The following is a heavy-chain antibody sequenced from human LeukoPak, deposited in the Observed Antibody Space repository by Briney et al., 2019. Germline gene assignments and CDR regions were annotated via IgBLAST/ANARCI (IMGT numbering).Heavy chain of an antibody. V-gene: IGHV4-59*12. J-gene: IGHJ4*02. CDR2: IYYSGST. CDR1: GFTFSTYS. Sequence: GSLRLSCAASGFTFSTYSMNWVRRAPGKGLEWIGNIYYSGSTYYNPSLKSRLTISVDASKNQFSLRVSSVTAADTAVYYCATERQNSGSFTPRYFDYWGQGTLVTVSS. D-gene: IGHD1-26*01. CDR3: ATERQNSGSFTPRYFDY.